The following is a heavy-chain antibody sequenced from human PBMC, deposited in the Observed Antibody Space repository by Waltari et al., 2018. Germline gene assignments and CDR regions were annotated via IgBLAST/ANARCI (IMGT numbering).Heavy chain of an antibody. Sequence: QVQLQQWGAGLLKPSETLSLTCAVYGGSFSGYYWGWIRQPPGKGLEWIGQIHHSDDTNYNPSLKSRVTISVDTSKNQFSLNLSSVTATDTAVYYCAKHGGYHFDDWGQGTLVTVSS. CDR2: IHHSDDT. CDR3: AKHGGYHFDD. V-gene: IGHV4-34*01. CDR1: GGSFSGYY. D-gene: IGHD3-22*01. J-gene: IGHJ4*02.